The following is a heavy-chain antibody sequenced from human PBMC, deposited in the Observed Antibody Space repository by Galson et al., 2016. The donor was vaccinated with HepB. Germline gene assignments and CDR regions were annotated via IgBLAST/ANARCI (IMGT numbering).Heavy chain of an antibody. CDR2: ISTSSSYI. CDR1: GFTFSSYS. Sequence: SLRLSCAASGFTFSSYSMNWVRQAPGMGLEWVSSISTSSSYIYVTDSVKGRFTISRDNAKNSLYLQMSSLRAEDTAVYYCARDYKQQLDAFDTWGQGTMVTVSS. J-gene: IGHJ3*02. D-gene: IGHD6-13*01. CDR3: ARDYKQQLDAFDT. V-gene: IGHV3-21*01.